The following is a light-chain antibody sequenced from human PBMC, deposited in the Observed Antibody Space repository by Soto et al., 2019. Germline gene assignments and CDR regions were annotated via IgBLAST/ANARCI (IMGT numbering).Light chain of an antibody. CDR3: QHRSNWPLT. J-gene: IGKJ4*01. CDR1: QSVSSS. Sequence: DIVLTQSPAPLSLSPGERATLSCRASQSVSSSLAWYQQKPGQTPRLLIYDASNRATGIPARFNGSGSGTDFTLTVSSLEPEDFAIYYCQHRSNWPLTFGGGTKVEIK. CDR2: DAS. V-gene: IGKV3-11*01.